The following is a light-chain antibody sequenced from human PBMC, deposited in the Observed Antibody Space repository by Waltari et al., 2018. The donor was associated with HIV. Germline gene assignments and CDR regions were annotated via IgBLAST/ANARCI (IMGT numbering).Light chain of an antibody. CDR1: SLKNYY. J-gene: IGLJ2*01. CDR2: TKI. V-gene: IGLV3-19*01. CDR3: HSRDSSGNHL. Sequence: SSELTQYPAVSVALGPTVSITCQGDSLKNYYANWYHQKPGQAPLLVLYTKITRPSVTPDRFSASGAGNTASLSITGAQAEDDGDYYCHSRDSSGNHLFGGGTKVTVL.